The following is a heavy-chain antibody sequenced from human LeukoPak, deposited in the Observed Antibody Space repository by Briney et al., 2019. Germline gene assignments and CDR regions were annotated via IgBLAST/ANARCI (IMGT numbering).Heavy chain of an antibody. V-gene: IGHV4-38-2*02. CDR3: ARESEDRYYDILTERTDLLGY. CDR2: IYHSGST. CDR1: GYSISSGYY. J-gene: IGHJ4*02. Sequence: SETLSLTCTVSGYSISSGYYWGWIRQPPGKGLEWIGSIYHSGSTYYNPSLKSRVTISVDTSKNQFSLKLSSVTAADTAVYYCARESEDRYYDILTERTDLLGYWGQGTLVTASS. D-gene: IGHD3-9*01.